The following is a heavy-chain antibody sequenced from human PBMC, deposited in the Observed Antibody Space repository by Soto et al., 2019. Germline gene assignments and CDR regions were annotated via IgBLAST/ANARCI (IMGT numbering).Heavy chain of an antibody. CDR2: IFHSGNA. V-gene: IGHV4-38-2*02. Sequence: PSETLSLTCAVSGSSLSPYYWGWVRQPPGKGLEWIGSIFHSGNAYYNPSLKSRVILSIDTSKNQFSLNLTAAIAADTAVYYCTREDDGMDVWGQGATVTVSS. CDR3: TREDDGMDV. CDR1: GSSLSPYY. J-gene: IGHJ6*02.